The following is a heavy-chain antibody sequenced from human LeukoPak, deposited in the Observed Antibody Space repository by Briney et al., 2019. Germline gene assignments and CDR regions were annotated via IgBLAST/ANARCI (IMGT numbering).Heavy chain of an antibody. CDR2: ISGSGGST. Sequence: GGSLRLSCAASGFTFNSYWMNWVRQAPGKGLEWVSAISGSGGSTYYADSVKGRFTISRDNSKNTLYLQMNSLRAEDTAVYYCAKGEERWLQTPHFDYWGQGTLVTVSS. CDR3: AKGEERWLQTPHFDY. CDR1: GFTFNSYW. V-gene: IGHV3-23*01. J-gene: IGHJ4*02. D-gene: IGHD5-24*01.